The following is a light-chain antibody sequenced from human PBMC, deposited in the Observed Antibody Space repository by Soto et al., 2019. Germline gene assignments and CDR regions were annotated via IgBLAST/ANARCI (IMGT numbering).Light chain of an antibody. CDR1: NNDVGGHMY. CDR3: SAYRRGIIV. J-gene: IGLJ2*01. Sequence: QSVPTQPASVSGSPGQSITISCTGTNNDVGGHMYVSWYQHQAGEVPKLIIYETDARPSGVSHRFSGSKSGNTASLTISGLQAEDEATYYCSAYRRGIIVFGGRTKLTVL. V-gene: IGLV2-14*01. CDR2: ETD.